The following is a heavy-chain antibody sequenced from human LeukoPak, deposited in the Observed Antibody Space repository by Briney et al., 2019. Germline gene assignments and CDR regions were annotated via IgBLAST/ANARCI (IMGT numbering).Heavy chain of an antibody. V-gene: IGHV3-48*01. D-gene: IGHD3-22*01. CDR1: AFTFTTYS. CDR3: ASLIPYYYDSSTYSPGDY. J-gene: IGHJ4*02. CDR2: ISSSSNTI. Sequence: GGSLRLSCAASAFTFTTYSMKWVRQAPRKGLEWVSYISSSSNTIYYADSVKGRFTISRDNAKNSLYLQMNSLRAEDTAVYYCASLIPYYYDSSTYSPGDYWGQGTLVTVSS.